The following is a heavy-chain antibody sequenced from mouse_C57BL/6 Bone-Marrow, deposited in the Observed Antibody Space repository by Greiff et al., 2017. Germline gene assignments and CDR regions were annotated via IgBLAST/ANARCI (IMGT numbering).Heavy chain of an antibody. D-gene: IGHD2-14*01. CDR3: AREGYGLAAWFAY. CDR2: IYPGDGDT. V-gene: IGHV1-80*01. CDR1: GYAFSSYW. Sequence: VQLQQSGAELVKPGASVKISCKASGYAFSSYWMHWVKQRPGKGLEWIGQIYPGDGDTNYNGKFKGKATLTADKSSSTAYMQLSSLTSEDSAVYVCAREGYGLAAWFAYWGQGTLVTVSA. J-gene: IGHJ3*01.